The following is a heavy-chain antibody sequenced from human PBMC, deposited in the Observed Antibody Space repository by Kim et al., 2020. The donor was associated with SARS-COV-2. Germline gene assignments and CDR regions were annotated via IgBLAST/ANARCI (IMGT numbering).Heavy chain of an antibody. CDR1: GGSISSSRYY. Sequence: SETLSLTCTVSGGSISSSRYYWNWIRQHPGKGLEWIGYIYYTGSTYYNPSLKSRLTMSVDTSENQFSLKLSSVTAADTAMYYCARAEAAAGSFDYLGQGT. CDR3: ARAEAAAGSFDY. D-gene: IGHD6-25*01. V-gene: IGHV4-31*03. CDR2: IYYTGST. J-gene: IGHJ4*02.